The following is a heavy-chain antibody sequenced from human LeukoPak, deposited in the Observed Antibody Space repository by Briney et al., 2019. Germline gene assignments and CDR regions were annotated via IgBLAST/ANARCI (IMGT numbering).Heavy chain of an antibody. CDR2: ISYDGSNK. J-gene: IGHJ4*02. CDR3: ASGRQLGY. V-gene: IGHV3-30-3*01. Sequence: GGSLRLSCAASGFTFSSYAMHWVRQAPGKGLEWVAVISYDGSNKYYADSVKGRFTISRDNAKNSLYLQMNSLRAEDTALYYCASGRQLGYWGQGTLVTVSS. CDR1: GFTFSSYA. D-gene: IGHD3-16*01.